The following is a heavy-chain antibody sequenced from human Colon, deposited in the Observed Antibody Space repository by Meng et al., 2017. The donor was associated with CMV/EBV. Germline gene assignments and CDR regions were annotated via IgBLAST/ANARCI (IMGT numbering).Heavy chain of an antibody. J-gene: IGHJ6*02. Sequence: GESLKISCAASGFTFSSYWMHWVRQAPGKGLEWVSYISSSGSTIYYADSVKGRFTISRDNAKSSLYLQMNSLRAEDTAVYYCAREGSPDTAMVMFYYYYYGMDVWGQGTTVTVSS. V-gene: IGHV3-48*04. CDR3: AREGSPDTAMVMFYYYYYGMDV. CDR1: GFTFSSYW. CDR2: ISSSGSTI. D-gene: IGHD5-18*01.